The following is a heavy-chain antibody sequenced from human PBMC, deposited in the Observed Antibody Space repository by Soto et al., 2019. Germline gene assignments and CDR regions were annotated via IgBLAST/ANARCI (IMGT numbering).Heavy chain of an antibody. CDR2: ISGSGGST. D-gene: IGHD3-10*01. Sequence: EVQLLESGGGLVQPGGSLRLSCAASGFTFSSYVMSWVRQAPGKGLEWVSAISGSGGSTYHADSVKGRFTISRDNSKNTLDLQMNSLRAEDTGVYYCARDAGGDFDYWGQGTLVTVSS. CDR1: GFTFSSYV. J-gene: IGHJ4*02. CDR3: ARDAGGDFDY. V-gene: IGHV3-23*01.